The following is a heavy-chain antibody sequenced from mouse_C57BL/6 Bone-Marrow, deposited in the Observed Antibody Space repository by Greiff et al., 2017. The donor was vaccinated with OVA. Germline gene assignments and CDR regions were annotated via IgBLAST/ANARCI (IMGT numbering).Heavy chain of an antibody. CDR3: ARGRTGYYFDY. CDR2: IDPEDGET. Sequence: VQLQQSGAELVKPGASVKLSCTASGFNFTDYYMHWVKQRTEQGLEWIGRIDPEDGETKYAPKFKGKATITADTSSNTAYLQLSSLTSEDTAVYYCARGRTGYYFDYWGQGTTLTVSS. J-gene: IGHJ2*01. CDR1: GFNFTDYY. V-gene: IGHV14-2*01.